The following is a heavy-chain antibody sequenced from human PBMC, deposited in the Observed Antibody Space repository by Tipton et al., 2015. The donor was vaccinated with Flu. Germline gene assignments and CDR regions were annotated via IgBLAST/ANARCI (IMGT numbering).Heavy chain of an antibody. CDR1: GSTFSSYA. V-gene: IGHV3-23*01. J-gene: IGHJ4*02. CDR3: AKDRATYYYGSGSYYNY. Sequence: SLRLSCAASGSTFSSYAMSWVRQAPGKGLEWVSAISGSGGSTYYADSVKGRFTISRDNSKNTLYLQMNSLRAEDTAVYYCAKDRATYYYGSGSYYNYWGQGTLVTVSS. CDR2: ISGSGGST. D-gene: IGHD3-10*01.